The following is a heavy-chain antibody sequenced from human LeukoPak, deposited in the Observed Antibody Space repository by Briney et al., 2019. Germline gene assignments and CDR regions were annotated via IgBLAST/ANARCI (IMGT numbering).Heavy chain of an antibody. D-gene: IGHD3-9*01. V-gene: IGHV4-59*12. CDR1: GGSISSYY. Sequence: ASETLSLTCTVSGGSISSYYWSWIRQPPGKGLEWIGYIYYSGSTNYNPSLKSRVTISVDTSKNQFSLKLSSVTAADTAVYYCARLSGAYYDILTGYYSRYYFDYWGQGTLVTVSS. CDR3: ARLSGAYYDILTGYYSRYYFDY. CDR2: IYYSGST. J-gene: IGHJ4*02.